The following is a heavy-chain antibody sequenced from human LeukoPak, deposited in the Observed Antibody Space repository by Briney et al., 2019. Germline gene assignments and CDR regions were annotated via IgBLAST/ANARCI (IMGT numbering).Heavy chain of an antibody. V-gene: IGHV4-39*01. CDR3: ATPGGVVEI. Sequence: SETLSLTCTVSGGSVSSGSYYWGWIRQPPGKGLEWIGSIYYSGSTYYNPSLKSRVTISVDTSKNQFSLNLSSVTAADTAMYYCATPGGVVEIWGQGAMVTVSS. CDR2: IYYSGST. J-gene: IGHJ3*02. CDR1: GGSVSSGSYY. D-gene: IGHD3-16*01.